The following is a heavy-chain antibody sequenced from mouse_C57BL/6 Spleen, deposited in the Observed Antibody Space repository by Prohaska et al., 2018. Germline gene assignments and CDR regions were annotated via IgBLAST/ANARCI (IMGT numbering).Heavy chain of an antibody. J-gene: IGHJ2*01. V-gene: IGHV5-6*01. D-gene: IGHD1-1*01. CDR3: ARHYYYGREREYYFYY. Sequence: EVQLVEPGGDLVKPGGSLKLSCAASGFTFSSYGMSWVRQTADTRLEWVATISSGGSYTYYPDSVKGRFTISRDNAKNTLYLQMSSLKSEDTAMYYCARHYYYGREREYYFYYWGQGTTLTVSS. CDR1: GFTFSSYG. CDR2: ISSGGSYT.